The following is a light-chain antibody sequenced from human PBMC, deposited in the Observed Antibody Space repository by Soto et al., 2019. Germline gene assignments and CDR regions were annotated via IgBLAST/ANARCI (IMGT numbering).Light chain of an antibody. CDR2: EGS. Sequence: QSVLTQPASVSGSPGQSITISCTGTSSDVGSYNLVSWYQQHPGKAPKLMIYEGSERPSGVSDRFSGSKSGNTASLTISGLQAEDEADYYCCSYAGSSTLYVFGTGTKVTLL. CDR3: CSYAGSSTLYV. V-gene: IGLV2-23*01. CDR1: SSDVGSYNL. J-gene: IGLJ1*01.